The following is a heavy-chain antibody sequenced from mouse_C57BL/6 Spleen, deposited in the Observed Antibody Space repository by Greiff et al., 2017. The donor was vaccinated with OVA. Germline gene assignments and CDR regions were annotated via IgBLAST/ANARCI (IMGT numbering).Heavy chain of an antibody. CDR3: ARPDGYYDAWFAY. V-gene: IGHV1-54*01. D-gene: IGHD2-3*01. Sequence: VQLQQSGAELVRPGTSVKVSCKASGYAFTNYLIEWVKQRPGQGLEWIGVINPCSGGTNYNEKFKGKATLTADKSSSTAYMQLSSLTSEDSAVYFCARPDGYYDAWFAYWGQGTLVTVSA. CDR2: INPCSGGT. CDR1: GYAFTNYL. J-gene: IGHJ3*01.